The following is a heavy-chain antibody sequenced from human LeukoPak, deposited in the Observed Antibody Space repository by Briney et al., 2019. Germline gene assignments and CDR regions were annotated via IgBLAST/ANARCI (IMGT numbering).Heavy chain of an antibody. Sequence: GESLRISCKCSGFDFTAYGIAWVRQMPGKGLEWMGNIYPGGSNGRYSPSFQGQVTMSADKSITTVYLQWSSLKASDTAMYYCARLNDEHFGYWGQGTLVTVSS. V-gene: IGHV5-51*01. CDR2: IYPGGSNG. J-gene: IGHJ4*02. CDR3: ARLNDEHFGY. D-gene: IGHD2-21*01. CDR1: GFDFTAYG.